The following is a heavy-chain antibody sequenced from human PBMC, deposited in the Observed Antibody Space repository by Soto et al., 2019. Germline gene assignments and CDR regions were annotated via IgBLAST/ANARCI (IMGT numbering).Heavy chain of an antibody. CDR1: GVPFSSYS. V-gene: IGHV3-30*03. CDR2: ITYDGGNK. Sequence: PGGSLRLSCEASGVPFSSYSIHWVRQAPGKGLEWFSLITYDGGNKYYADSVKGRFTISRDNYEKQVFLDMNRLRVEDKADHYCRYEDYWYGMDGWGQGTTVTVSS. D-gene: IGHD3-16*01. J-gene: IGHJ6*02. CDR3: RYEDYWYGMDG.